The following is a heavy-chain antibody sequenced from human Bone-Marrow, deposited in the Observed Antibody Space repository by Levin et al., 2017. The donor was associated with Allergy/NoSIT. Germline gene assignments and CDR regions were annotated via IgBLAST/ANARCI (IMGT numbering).Heavy chain of an antibody. V-gene: IGHV4-39*02. D-gene: IGHD3-9*01. CDR2: GFHSGTT. CDR1: GGSVSNTAYH. J-gene: IGHJ6*03. Sequence: SETLSLTCTVSGGSVSNTAYHWGWIRQPPGKGLEWIGRGFHSGTTYYNPSLKSRVTTSVDTSKNQSPLKLSSVTAADTAAYYCARVNLLRYFDSYSSHHHYYYFYMDVWGQGTTVTVSS. CDR3: ARVNLLRYFDSYSSHHHYYYFYMDV.